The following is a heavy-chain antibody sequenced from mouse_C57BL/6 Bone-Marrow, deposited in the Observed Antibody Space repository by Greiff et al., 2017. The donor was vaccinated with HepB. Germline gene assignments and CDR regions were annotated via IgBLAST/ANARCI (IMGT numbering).Heavy chain of an antibody. Sequence: EVQLVESGAELVRPGASVKLSCTASGFNIKDYYMHWVKQRPEQGLEWIGRIDTEAGDTESASKFQVKATMTADTSTNTAYLQLCSLTSEDTAVYYCTHHYYGSRDYAMDYWGQGTSVTVSS. D-gene: IGHD1-1*01. CDR2: IDTEAGDT. J-gene: IGHJ4*01. V-gene: IGHV14-1*01. CDR3: THHYYGSRDYAMDY. CDR1: GFNIKDYY.